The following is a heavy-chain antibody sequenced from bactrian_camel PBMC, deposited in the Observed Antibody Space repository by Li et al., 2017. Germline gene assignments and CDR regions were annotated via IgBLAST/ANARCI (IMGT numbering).Heavy chain of an antibody. CDR1: GSTFSNYA. D-gene: IGHD1*01. Sequence: VQLVESGGGSVQAGGSLRLSCTGSTFSNYAMSWVRQAPGKGLEWVSGINSGGGSTYYADSVKGRFTISRDNAKNTLSLHMNNLKPEDTAMYYCAARPSGSWYCSMPMLGATDFRYWGQGTQVTVS. V-gene: IGHV3S31*01. J-gene: IGHJ6*01. CDR3: AARPSGSWYCSMPMLGATDFRY. CDR2: INSGGGST.